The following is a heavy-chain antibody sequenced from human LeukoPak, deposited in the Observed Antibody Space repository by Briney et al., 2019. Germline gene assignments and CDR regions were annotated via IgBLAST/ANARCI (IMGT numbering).Heavy chain of an antibody. V-gene: IGHV5-51*01. J-gene: IGHJ4*02. CDR2: IYPGDSDT. CDR3: ARHSNYYDSSGYYQFDY. Sequence: GESLKISCKGSGYSFTSYWIGWVRQMPGKGLEWMGIIYPGDSDTRYSPSFQGQVTISADKSISTAYLRWSSLKASDTAMYYCARHSNYYDSSGYYQFDYWGQGTLVTVSS. D-gene: IGHD3-22*01. CDR1: GYSFTSYW.